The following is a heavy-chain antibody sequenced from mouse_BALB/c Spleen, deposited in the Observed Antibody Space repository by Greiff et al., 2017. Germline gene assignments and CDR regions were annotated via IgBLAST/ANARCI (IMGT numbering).Heavy chain of an antibody. D-gene: IGHD2-1*01. Sequence: VQLQQSGAELVKPGASVKLSCKTSGYTFTSYWIQWVKQRPGQGLGWIGEIFPGTGTTYYNEKFKGMATLTIDTSSSTAYMQLSSLTSEDSAVYFCARRNYYGNYPYAMDYWGQGTSVTVSS. CDR3: ARRNYYGNYPYAMDY. V-gene: IGHV1S132*01. CDR2: IFPGTGTT. CDR1: GYTFTSYW. J-gene: IGHJ4*01.